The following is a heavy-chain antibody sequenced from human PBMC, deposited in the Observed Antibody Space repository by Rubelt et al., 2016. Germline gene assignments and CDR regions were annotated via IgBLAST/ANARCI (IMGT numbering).Heavy chain of an antibody. CDR1: GGSISSSSYS. D-gene: IGHD6-13*01. CDR3: ARGSRQLVRSVYWFDP. CDR2: IYYSGST. V-gene: IGHV4-39*01. Sequence: QLQLQESGPGLVQPSETLSLTCTVSGGSISSSSYSWGWIRQPPGKGLEWIGSIYYSGSTYYNPSLKSRVTISVDTPKNQFSLKLSSGTAADTAVYYCARGSRQLVRSVYWFDPWGQGTLVTVSS. J-gene: IGHJ5*02.